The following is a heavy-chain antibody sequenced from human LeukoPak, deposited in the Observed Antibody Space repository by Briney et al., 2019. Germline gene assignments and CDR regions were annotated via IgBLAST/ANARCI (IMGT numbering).Heavy chain of an antibody. Sequence: GGSLRLSCAASGFTFSSYAMSWVRQAPGKGLEWISSIFGSSGSTYYEDSVKGRFTISRDNARNSVYLQLNSLRAEDTAVYYCAREEVTTIQIYSHYYGMDVWGQGTTVTVSS. CDR3: AREEVTTIQIYSHYYGMDV. V-gene: IGHV3-23*01. CDR2: IFGSSGST. J-gene: IGHJ6*02. CDR1: GFTFSSYA. D-gene: IGHD4-17*01.